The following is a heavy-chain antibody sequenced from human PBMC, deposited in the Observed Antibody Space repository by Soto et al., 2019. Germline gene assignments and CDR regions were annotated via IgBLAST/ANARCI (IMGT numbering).Heavy chain of an antibody. CDR1: GFIFSNYG. D-gene: IGHD2-8*01. Sequence: ESGGGVVQPRRSLRLSCAASGFIFSNYGMHWVRQAPGKGLEWVAVISYDGINKYYADSVEGRFTISRDNSKNTLYLQLNSLNTEDTAVYYCAKGGQYCTNGVCYDFDYWGQGTLVTVSS. CDR2: ISYDGINK. CDR3: AKGGQYCTNGVCYDFDY. J-gene: IGHJ4*02. V-gene: IGHV3-30*18.